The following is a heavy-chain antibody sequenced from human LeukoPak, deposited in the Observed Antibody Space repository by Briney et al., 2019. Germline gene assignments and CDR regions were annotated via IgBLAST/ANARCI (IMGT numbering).Heavy chain of an antibody. V-gene: IGHV3-74*01. Sequence: GGSVRLSCAGSGFTFSRHWMHWVRQAPGKGLVWVSGIHADGSGTDYADFVKGRFTISRDNAKNMLYLDMNSLRADDTAVYYCARDRPNNWFDPWGQGTLVTVSS. CDR3: ARDRPNNWFDP. CDR1: GFTFSRHW. J-gene: IGHJ5*02. CDR2: IHADGSGT.